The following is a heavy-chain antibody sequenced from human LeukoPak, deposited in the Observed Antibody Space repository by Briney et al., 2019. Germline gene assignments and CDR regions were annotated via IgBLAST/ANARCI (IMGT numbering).Heavy chain of an antibody. CDR3: ARHKTRTRAFDI. CDR2: INHSGST. CDR1: GGSLTNYY. D-gene: IGHD1-14*01. V-gene: IGHV4-34*01. J-gene: IGHJ3*02. Sequence: PSETLSLTCAVFGGSLTNYYWSWIRQPPGKGLEWIGEINHSGSTNFNPSLMSRVTISVDTSKSQFSLKLGSVTAADTAVYYCARHKTRTRAFDIWGQGTMVTVSS.